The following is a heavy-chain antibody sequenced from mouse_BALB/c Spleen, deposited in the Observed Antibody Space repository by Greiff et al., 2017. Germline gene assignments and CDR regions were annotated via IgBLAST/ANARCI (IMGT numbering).Heavy chain of an antibody. V-gene: IGHV5-9-4*01. J-gene: IGHJ4*01. CDR3: AREDGNDAMDY. Sequence: EVKLVESGGGLVKPGGSLKLSCAASGFTFSSYAMSWVRQSPEKRLEWVAEISSGGSYTYYPDTVTGRFTISRDNAKNTLYLEMSSLRSEDTAMYYCAREDGNDAMDYWGQGTSVTVSS. CDR1: GFTFSSYA. D-gene: IGHD2-1*01. CDR2: ISSGGSYT.